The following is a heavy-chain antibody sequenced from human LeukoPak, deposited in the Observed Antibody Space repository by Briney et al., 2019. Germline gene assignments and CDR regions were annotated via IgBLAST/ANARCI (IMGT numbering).Heavy chain of an antibody. Sequence: GASLKVSCKASGYTFTGYYMHWVRQAPGQGLEWMGLINPNSGGTNYAQKFQGRVTMTRDTSISTAYMELSRLRSDDTAVYYCARDRTLKYYYDSSGYDPFDYWGQGTLVTVSS. J-gene: IGHJ4*02. D-gene: IGHD3-22*01. CDR1: GYTFTGYY. CDR3: ARDRTLKYYYDSSGYDPFDY. V-gene: IGHV1-2*02. CDR2: INPNSGGT.